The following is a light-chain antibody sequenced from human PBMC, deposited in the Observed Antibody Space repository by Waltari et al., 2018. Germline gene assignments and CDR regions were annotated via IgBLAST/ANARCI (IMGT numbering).Light chain of an antibody. Sequence: SSELTQDPAVSVALGQTVRITCQGDRLRDYYASWYQQKAGQAPVLVIHGENKRPPGIPDRVSGSRSGNTASLTITGAQAGDEADYYCNSRDSSGNVVFGAGTKVTVL. CDR3: NSRDSSGNVV. J-gene: IGLJ2*01. CDR1: RLRDYY. CDR2: GEN. V-gene: IGLV3-19*01.